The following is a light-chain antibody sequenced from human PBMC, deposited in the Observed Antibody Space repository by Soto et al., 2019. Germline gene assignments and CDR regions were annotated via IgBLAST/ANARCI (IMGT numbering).Light chain of an antibody. CDR2: GTS. CDR3: QQYGSSLYT. J-gene: IGKJ2*01. CDR1: QSVSSSY. V-gene: IGKV3-20*01. Sequence: EIVLTQSPVTLSFSPGERATLSCRASQSVSSSYLAWYQQKPGQAPRLLIYGTSSRATGIPDRFSGSGSGTDFTLTISRLEPEDFAMYYCQQYGSSLYTIGQGTNLEIK.